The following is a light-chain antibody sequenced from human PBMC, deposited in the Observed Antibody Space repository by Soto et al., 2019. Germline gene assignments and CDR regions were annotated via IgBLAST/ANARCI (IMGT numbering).Light chain of an antibody. CDR3: QKGKSSPLT. Sequence: DIHRTQSPSSVSASVGDRVTITCRASQDINKWLAWYQQKPGLAPNLVIYTASRLHGGGPSSFTGSASETDFTLTTSSLQHEDVAPYSCQKGKSSPLTFGGGTKVDIK. CDR2: TAS. CDR1: QDINKW. V-gene: IGKV1-12*01. J-gene: IGKJ4*01.